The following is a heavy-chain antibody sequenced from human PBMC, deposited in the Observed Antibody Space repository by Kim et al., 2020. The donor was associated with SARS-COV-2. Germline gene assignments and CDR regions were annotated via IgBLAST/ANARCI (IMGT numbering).Heavy chain of an antibody. D-gene: IGHD3-10*01. J-gene: IGHJ6*02. CDR2: FDPKDGGT. CDR1: GYTLTELS. V-gene: IGHV1-24*01. Sequence: ASVKVSCKVSGYTLTELSVHWVRQAPGKGLEWMGHFDPKDGGTIYAQKFQGRGTMTVDTSTDTAYMELRSLRSEDTAVYYCATDGPGGSLKMDVWGQGTTVTVSS. CDR3: ATDGPGGSLKMDV.